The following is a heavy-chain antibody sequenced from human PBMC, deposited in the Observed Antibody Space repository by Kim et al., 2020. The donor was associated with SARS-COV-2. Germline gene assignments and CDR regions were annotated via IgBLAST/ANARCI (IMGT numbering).Heavy chain of an antibody. Sequence: ASVKVSCKASGYTFTSYAMHWVRQAPGQRLEWMGWINAGNGNTKYSQKSQGRVTITRDTSASTAYMELSSLRSEDTAVYYCARDSYYDIFRYYYYYMDVWGKGTSVTVS. CDR1: GYTFTSYA. V-gene: IGHV1-3*01. CDR3: ARDSYYDIFRYYYYYMDV. CDR2: INAGNGNT. D-gene: IGHD3-9*01. J-gene: IGHJ6*03.